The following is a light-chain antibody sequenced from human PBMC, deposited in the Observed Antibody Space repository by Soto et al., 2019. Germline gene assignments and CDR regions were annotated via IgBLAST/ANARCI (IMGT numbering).Light chain of an antibody. V-gene: IGLV2-14*01. J-gene: IGLJ3*02. CDR2: EVN. Sequence: QSALTQPASVSGSPGQSITFSFTGTSSDVGGYNYVSWYQQHPGKAPKLMIYEVNNRPSGVSNRFSGSKSGNTASLTISGLQAEDEADYYCSSYTSSHTRVFGGGTKLTVL. CDR3: SSYTSSHTRV. CDR1: SSDVGGYNY.